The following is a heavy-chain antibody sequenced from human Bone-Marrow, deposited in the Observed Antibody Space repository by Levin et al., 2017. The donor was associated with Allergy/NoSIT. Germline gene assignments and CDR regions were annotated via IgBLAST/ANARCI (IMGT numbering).Heavy chain of an antibody. Sequence: GESLKISCAASGFTFSDYYMSWIRQAPGKGLEWVSYISSSGSTIYYADSVKGRFTISRDNAKNSLYLQMNSLRAEDTAVYYCARVFHCSSTSCYTDYYYGMDVWGQGTTVTVSS. CDR3: ARVFHCSSTSCYTDYYYGMDV. CDR2: ISSSGSTI. CDR1: GFTFSDYY. V-gene: IGHV3-11*01. D-gene: IGHD2-2*02. J-gene: IGHJ6*02.